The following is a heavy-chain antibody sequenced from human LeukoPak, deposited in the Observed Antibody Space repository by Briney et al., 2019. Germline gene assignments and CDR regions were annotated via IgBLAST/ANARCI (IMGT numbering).Heavy chain of an antibody. D-gene: IGHD7-27*01. V-gene: IGHV4-34*01. Sequence: PPETLSLTCGVYGGSFSGYYWTWIRQPPGKGLEWIGEINHSGSTNNNPSLKSRVTISIDTSKNHFSLRLSSVTAADTAVYYCVREAPGDRTLNWGQGALVTVSS. CDR3: VREAPGDRTLN. J-gene: IGHJ4*02. CDR2: INHSGST. CDR1: GGSFSGYY.